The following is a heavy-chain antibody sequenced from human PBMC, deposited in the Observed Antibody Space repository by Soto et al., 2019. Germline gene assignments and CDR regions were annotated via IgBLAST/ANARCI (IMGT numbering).Heavy chain of an antibody. D-gene: IGHD5-12*01. V-gene: IGHV1-46*01. CDR2: INPNSGNT. CDR3: ARDRGYGGDWFDP. J-gene: IGHJ5*02. CDR1: GYTFTSYY. Sequence: ASVKVSCKASGYTFTSYYMHWVRQAPGQGLEWMGIINPNSGNTSYAQKLQGRVTMTTDTSTSTAYMELRSLRFDDTAVYYCARDRGYGGDWFDPWGQGTLVTVSA.